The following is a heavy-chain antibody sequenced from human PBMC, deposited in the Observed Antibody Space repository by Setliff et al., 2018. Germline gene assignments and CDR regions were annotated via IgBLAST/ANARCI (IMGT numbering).Heavy chain of an antibody. J-gene: IGHJ6*02. CDR3: ASGYYGSGIYGMDV. D-gene: IGHD3-10*01. CDR2: IIPIFGTA. Sequence: SVKVSCKASGGTFSSYAISWVRQAPGQGLEWMGGIIPIFGTANCAQKFQGRVTITTDESTSTAYMELSSLRSEDTAVYYCASGYYGSGIYGMDVWGQGTTVTVSS. CDR1: GGTFSSYA. V-gene: IGHV1-69*05.